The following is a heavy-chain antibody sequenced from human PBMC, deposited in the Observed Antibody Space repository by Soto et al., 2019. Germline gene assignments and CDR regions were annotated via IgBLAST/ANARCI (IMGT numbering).Heavy chain of an antibody. J-gene: IGHJ4*02. CDR3: ARHNVEMATITTFDY. CDR2: IYYSGST. D-gene: IGHD5-12*01. Sequence: TVSLTCTVSGGSISSSSYYWGWIHQPPGKGLEWIGSIYYSGSTYYNPSLKSRVTISVDTSKNQFSLKLSSVTAADTAVYYCARHNVEMATITTFDYWGQGTLVTVSS. V-gene: IGHV4-39*01. CDR1: GGSISSSSYY.